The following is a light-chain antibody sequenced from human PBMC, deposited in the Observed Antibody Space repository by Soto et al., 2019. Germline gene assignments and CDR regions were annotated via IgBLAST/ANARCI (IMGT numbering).Light chain of an antibody. Sequence: QSALTQPASVSGSPGQSITISCTGTSSDVGGYNYVSWYQQHPGKAPKLMIYEVSNRPSGVSNRFSGSKSGNTASLTISGLQAEDEPDYYCSSYTSSSTLVFGTGTKLT. CDR3: SSYTSSSTLV. V-gene: IGLV2-14*01. CDR1: SSDVGGYNY. J-gene: IGLJ1*01. CDR2: EVS.